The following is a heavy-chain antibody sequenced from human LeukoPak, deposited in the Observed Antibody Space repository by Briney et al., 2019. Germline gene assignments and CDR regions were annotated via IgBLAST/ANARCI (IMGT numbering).Heavy chain of an antibody. CDR3: ARDREPYYYDSSGYYNWFDP. Sequence: PGGSLRLSRAASGFTFSSYGMHWVRQAPGKGLEWVAVIWYDGSNKYYADSVKGRFTISRDNSKNTLYLQMNSLRAEDTAVYYCARDREPYYYDSSGYYNWFDPWGQGTLVTVSS. CDR2: IWYDGSNK. J-gene: IGHJ5*02. CDR1: GFTFSSYG. D-gene: IGHD3-22*01. V-gene: IGHV3-33*01.